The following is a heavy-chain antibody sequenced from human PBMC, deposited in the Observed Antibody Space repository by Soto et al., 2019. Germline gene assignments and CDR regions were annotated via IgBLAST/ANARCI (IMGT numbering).Heavy chain of an antibody. V-gene: IGHV1-69*06. CDR3: ARDDSSGYYYLRDAFDI. CDR2: IIPIFGTA. CDR1: GGTFSSYA. D-gene: IGHD3-22*01. J-gene: IGHJ3*02. Sequence: QVQLVQSGAEVKKPGSSVKVSCKASGGTFSSYAISWVRQAPGHGLEWMGGIIPIFGTANYAQKFQGRVTITANKSTSTAYMELSSLRSEYTVVYYCARDDSSGYYYLRDAFDIWGQCTIVTVSS.